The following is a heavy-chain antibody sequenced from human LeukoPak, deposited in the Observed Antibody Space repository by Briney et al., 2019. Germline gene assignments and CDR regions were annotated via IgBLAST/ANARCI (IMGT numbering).Heavy chain of an antibody. J-gene: IGHJ4*02. CDR2: INPSGGST. D-gene: IGHD6-6*01. CDR3: ARDPSIAARGRYYFDY. V-gene: IGHV1-46*01. Sequence: ASVKVSCYASGYTFTSYYMHWGRQAPRQGLEWLGKINPSGGSTSYAQKFQGRVTMTRDTSTSTVYMELSSLRSEDTAVYYCARDPSIAARGRYYFDYWGQGTLVTVSS. CDR1: GYTFTSYY.